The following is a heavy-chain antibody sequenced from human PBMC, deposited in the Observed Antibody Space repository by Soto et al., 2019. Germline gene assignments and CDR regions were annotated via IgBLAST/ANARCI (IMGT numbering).Heavy chain of an antibody. CDR3: ARDQTSLENVAGITDFDY. V-gene: IGHV3-21*01. CDR1: GFTFSSYS. CDR2: ISSSSSYI. J-gene: IGHJ4*02. D-gene: IGHD6-19*01. Sequence: GGSLRLSCAASGFTFSSYSMNWVRQAPGKGLEWVSSISSSSSYIYYADSVKGRFTISRDNAKNSLYLQMNSLRAEDTAVYYCARDQTSLENVAGITDFDYWGQGTLVTVSS.